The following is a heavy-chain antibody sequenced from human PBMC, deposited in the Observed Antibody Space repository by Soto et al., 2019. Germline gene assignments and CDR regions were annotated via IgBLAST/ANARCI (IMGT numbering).Heavy chain of an antibody. CDR1: GGTFSSYA. D-gene: IGHD6-13*01. V-gene: IGHV1-69*06. J-gene: IGHJ6*02. CDR3: ARGGYSSTWSNLLDRSGLDV. Sequence: QVQLVQSGAEAKKPGSSVKVSCKTSGGTFSSYAINWVRQAPGQGLEWMGGIVPLFRTTNYAQKFQGRVTITADRSKYTVYMEVSELRSGDTAVYYCARGGYSSTWSNLLDRSGLDVWGQGTTVTVSS. CDR2: IVPLFRTT.